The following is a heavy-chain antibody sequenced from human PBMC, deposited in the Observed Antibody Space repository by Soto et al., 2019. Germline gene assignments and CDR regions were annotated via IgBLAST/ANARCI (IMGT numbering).Heavy chain of an antibody. CDR3: AGLYPYESSGYHLYF. J-gene: IGHJ4*02. CDR1: GGSFSGYY. D-gene: IGHD3-22*01. Sequence: SETLSLTCAVYGGSFSGYYWSWIRQPPGKGLEWIGEINHSGSTNYNPSLKSRVTISVDTSKNQFSLKLSSVTAADTAVFYCAGLYPYESSGYHLYFWSKGTLVTVSS. CDR2: INHSGST. V-gene: IGHV4-34*01.